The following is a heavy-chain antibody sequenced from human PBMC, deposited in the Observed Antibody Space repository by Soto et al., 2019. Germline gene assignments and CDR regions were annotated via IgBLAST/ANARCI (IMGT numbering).Heavy chain of an antibody. Sequence: SETLSLTCTVSGGSISSYYWSWIRQPPGKGLEWIGYIYYSGSTNYNPSLKSRVTISVDTSKNQFSLKLSSVTAADTAVYYCARVRVLYYDFRSGYFPGMFDYWGQGTLVTVSS. CDR3: ARVRVLYYDFRSGYFPGMFDY. CDR1: GGSISSYY. D-gene: IGHD3-3*01. CDR2: IYYSGST. V-gene: IGHV4-59*01. J-gene: IGHJ4*02.